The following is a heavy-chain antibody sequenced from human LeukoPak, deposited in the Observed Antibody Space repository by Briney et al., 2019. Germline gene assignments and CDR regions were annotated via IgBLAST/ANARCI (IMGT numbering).Heavy chain of an antibody. CDR1: GFTFSSYA. J-gene: IGHJ4*02. V-gene: IGHV3-30-3*01. D-gene: IGHD3-16*02. CDR3: ASDPGGYTTPGYFDY. Sequence: GRSLRLSCAASGFTFSSYAMHWVRQAPGKGLEWVAVISYDGSNKYYADSVKGRFTISRDNSKNTLYLQMNSLRAEDTAVYYCASDPGGYTTPGYFDYWGQGTLVTVSS. CDR2: ISYDGSNK.